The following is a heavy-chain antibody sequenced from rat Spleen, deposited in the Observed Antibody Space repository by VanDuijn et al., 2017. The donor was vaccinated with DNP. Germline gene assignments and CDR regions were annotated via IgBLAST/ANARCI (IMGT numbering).Heavy chain of an antibody. J-gene: IGHJ2*01. Sequence: EVQLVESGGGLVQPGRSMKLSCAASGFTFSHYDMAWVRQAPAKGLEWVAYIGSPAYAPYYGDSVKGRFTISRDNAKSTLYLQMNSLRSEDMATYYCVRWNSGHFDYWGQGVMVTVSS. CDR3: VRWNSGHFDY. CDR1: GFTFSHYD. V-gene: IGHV5-22*01. D-gene: IGHD4-3*01. CDR2: IGSPAYAP.